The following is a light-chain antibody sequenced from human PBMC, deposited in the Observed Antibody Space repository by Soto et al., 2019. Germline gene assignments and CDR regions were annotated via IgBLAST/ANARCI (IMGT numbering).Light chain of an antibody. CDR3: QQYGTSPGYT. J-gene: IGKJ2*01. Sequence: DIVLTQSPGTLSLSPGERATLSCRASQSVSSTYFAWYQKKPGQAPRLLIYAASSRATGIPDRFSGSGSGTDFTLTISRLEPEDFAVYYCQQYGTSPGYTFGQGTKLEIK. CDR1: QSVSSTY. CDR2: AAS. V-gene: IGKV3-20*01.